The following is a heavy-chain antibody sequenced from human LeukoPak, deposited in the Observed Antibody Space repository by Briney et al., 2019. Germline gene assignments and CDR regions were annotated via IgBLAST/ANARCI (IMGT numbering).Heavy chain of an antibody. Sequence: GGSLRLSCAASGFTFSYYNMDWVRQAPGKGLEWVSYISSSNTIYYADSVKGRFTISRDNSKNTLYLQMNSLRAEDTAIYYCAKDRGTYYHSSGYYYGYYFDYWGQGTLVTVSS. CDR3: AKDRGTYYHSSGYYYGYYFDY. J-gene: IGHJ4*02. CDR2: ISSSNTI. V-gene: IGHV3-69-1*01. D-gene: IGHD3-22*01. CDR1: GFTFSYYN.